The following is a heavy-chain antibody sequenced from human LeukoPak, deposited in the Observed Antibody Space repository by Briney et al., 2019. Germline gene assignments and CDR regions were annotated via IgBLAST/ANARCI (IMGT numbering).Heavy chain of an antibody. D-gene: IGHD3-10*01. CDR3: ARDYGSGSYSGAFDI. CDR1: GGSFSGYY. V-gene: IGHV4-34*01. Sequence: SETLSLTCAVYGGSFSGYYWSWIRQPPGKGLEWIGEINHSGSTYYNPSLKSRVTISVDRSKNQFSLKLSSVTAADTAVYYCARDYGSGSYSGAFDIWGQGTMVTVSS. CDR2: INHSGST. J-gene: IGHJ3*02.